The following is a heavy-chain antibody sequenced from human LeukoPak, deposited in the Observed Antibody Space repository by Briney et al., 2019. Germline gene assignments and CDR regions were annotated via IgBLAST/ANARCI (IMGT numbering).Heavy chain of an antibody. CDR3: ARHNYYHFWSTLNWFDP. J-gene: IGHJ5*02. V-gene: IGHV4-38-2*02. D-gene: IGHD3-3*01. CDR2: VLYSGST. CDR1: SSSIRDNYY. Sequence: SETLSLTCTIISSSIRDNYYWGWIRRPPGKGLEWIGSVLYSGSTYFNPSLKSRVTLSVDTSNNNFSLKLRSVTAADTAVYYCARHNYYHFWSTLNWFDPWGQGALVTISS.